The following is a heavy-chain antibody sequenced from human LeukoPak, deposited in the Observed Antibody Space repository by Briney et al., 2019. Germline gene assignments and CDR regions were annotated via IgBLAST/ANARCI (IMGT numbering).Heavy chain of an antibody. CDR2: INPHSGVT. V-gene: IGHV1-2*02. CDR3: VRGGNERLSKDFDY. D-gene: IGHD4-23*01. CDR1: GFTFTGYY. Sequence: GASVKVSCKASGFTFTGYYIHWVRQAPGQGLEWMGYINPHSGVTNSPQKFQGRVTMTTDTSISAVYMELSSLISDDTALYYCVRGGNERLSKDFDYWGQGTLVTVSS. J-gene: IGHJ4*02.